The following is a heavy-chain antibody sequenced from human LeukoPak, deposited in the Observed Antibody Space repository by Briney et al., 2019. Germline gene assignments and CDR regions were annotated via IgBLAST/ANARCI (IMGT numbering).Heavy chain of an antibody. J-gene: IGHJ4*02. Sequence: ASVNVSCKASGYTFTSYGISWVRQAPGQGLEWMGWINPNSGGTNYAQKFQGRVTMTRDTSISTAYMELSRLRSDDTAVYYCATPALYDFWNEGFDYWGQGTLVTVSS. V-gene: IGHV1-2*02. CDR2: INPNSGGT. D-gene: IGHD3-3*01. CDR1: GYTFTSYG. CDR3: ATPALYDFWNEGFDY.